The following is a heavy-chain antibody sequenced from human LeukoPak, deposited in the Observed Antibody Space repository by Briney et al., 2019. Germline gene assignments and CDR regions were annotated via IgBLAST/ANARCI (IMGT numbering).Heavy chain of an antibody. V-gene: IGHV4-59*01. D-gene: IGHD6-19*01. CDR2: IYYSGTT. J-gene: IGHJ4*02. CDR3: ARAKGYSSGWYPYYFDY. Sequence: SETLSLTCTVSGGSISSYYWSWIRQPPGKGLEWLWYIYYSGTTNYNPSLKSRVTISVDTSKNQFSLKLSSVTAADTAVYYCARAKGYSSGWYPYYFDYWGQGTLVTVSS. CDR1: GGSISSYY.